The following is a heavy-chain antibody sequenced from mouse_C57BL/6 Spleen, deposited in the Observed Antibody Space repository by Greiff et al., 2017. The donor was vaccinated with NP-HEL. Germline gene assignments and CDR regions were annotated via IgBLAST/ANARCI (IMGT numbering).Heavy chain of an antibody. J-gene: IGHJ3*01. CDR1: GYTFTSYW. CDR2: IDPSDSET. CDR3: ARSTYYGSSYLFAY. D-gene: IGHD1-1*01. Sequence: VQLQQSGAELVRPGSSVKLSCKASGYTFTSYWMHWVKQRPIQGLEWIGNIDPSDSETHYNQKFKDKATLTVDKSSSTAYMQLSSLTSEDSAVYYCARSTYYGSSYLFAYWGQGTLVTVSA. V-gene: IGHV1-52*01.